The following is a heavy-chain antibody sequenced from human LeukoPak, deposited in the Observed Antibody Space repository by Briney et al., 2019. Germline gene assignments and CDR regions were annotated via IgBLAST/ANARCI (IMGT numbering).Heavy chain of an antibody. V-gene: IGHV1-69*13. CDR3: ARAHYSGSYYHY. CDR2: IIPIFGTA. J-gene: IGHJ4*02. Sequence: ASVKVSCKASGGTFSSYAISWVRQAPGQGLEWMGGIIPIFGTANYAQKFQGRVTITADESTSTAYMELSRLRSDDTAVYYCARAHYSGSYYHYWGQGTLVTVSS. D-gene: IGHD1-26*01. CDR1: GGTFSSYA.